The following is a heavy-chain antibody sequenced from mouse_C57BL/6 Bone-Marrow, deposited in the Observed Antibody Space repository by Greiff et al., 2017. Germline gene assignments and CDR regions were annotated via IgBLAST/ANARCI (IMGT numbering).Heavy chain of an antibody. J-gene: IGHJ2*01. V-gene: IGHV1-15*01. CDR3: TVLDY. Sequence: VKLQESGAELVRPGASVMLSCKASGYTFTDYEMHWVKQTPVHGLEWIGAIDPETGGTAYNQKFKGKAILTADKSSSTAYMELRSLTSEDSAVYYCTVLDYWGQGTTLTVSS. CDR2: IDPETGGT. CDR1: GYTFTDYE.